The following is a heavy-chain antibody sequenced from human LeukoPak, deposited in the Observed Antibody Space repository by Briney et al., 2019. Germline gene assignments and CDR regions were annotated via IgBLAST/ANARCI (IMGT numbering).Heavy chain of an antibody. CDR1: GFTSSSYA. J-gene: IGHJ6*03. Sequence: GGSLRLSCAASGFTSSSYAMSWVRQAPGKGLEWVSAISGSGGSTYYADSVKGRFTISRDNSKNTLYLQMNSLRAEDTAVYYCAKAGLLWFGELLGGYYYMDVWGKGTTVTVSS. D-gene: IGHD3-10*01. CDR3: AKAGLLWFGELLGGYYYMDV. CDR2: ISGSGGST. V-gene: IGHV3-23*01.